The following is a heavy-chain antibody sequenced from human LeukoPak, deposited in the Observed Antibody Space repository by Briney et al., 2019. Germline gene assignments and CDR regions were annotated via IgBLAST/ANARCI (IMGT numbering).Heavy chain of an antibody. CDR1: GGSFSGYY. CDR2: INHSGST. CDR3: ARGRYSSGSNWYFDL. V-gene: IGHV4-34*01. D-gene: IGHD6-19*01. J-gene: IGHJ2*01. Sequence: PSETLSLTCAVYGGSFSGYYWSWIRQPPGKGLEWIGEINHSGSTNYNPSLKSRVTISVDTSKNQFSLKLSSVTAADTAVYYCARGRYSSGSNWYFDLWGRGTLATVSS.